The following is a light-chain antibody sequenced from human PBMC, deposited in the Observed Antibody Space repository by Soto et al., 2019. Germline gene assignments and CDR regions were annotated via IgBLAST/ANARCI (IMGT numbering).Light chain of an antibody. V-gene: IGLV3-1*01. CDR1: KLGDKN. CDR3: QAWDNRV. J-gene: IGLJ2*01. Sequence: SYELTQSPSVSVSPGQTASITCSGDKLGDKNTCWYQQKSGQSPVLVIYQHNKRPSGIPERFSGSSSGDTATLTISGTQAMDEADYYCQAWDNRVFGGGTKLTVL. CDR2: QHN.